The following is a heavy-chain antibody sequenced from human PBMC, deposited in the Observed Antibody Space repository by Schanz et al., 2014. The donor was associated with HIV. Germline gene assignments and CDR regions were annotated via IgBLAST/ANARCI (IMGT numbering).Heavy chain of an antibody. CDR2: ISVYHNKT. CDR1: GYSFSSYG. D-gene: IGHD6-19*01. V-gene: IGHV1-18*01. Sequence: QVHLVQSGAEVKKSGASVKVSCKASGYSFSSYGLSWVRQAPGQGLEWMGWISVYHNKTNYAQKLQGRVTMTTDTSTSTAYMELRSLRSDDTAVYYCARDRAGIAVLVDYWGQGTLVTVSS. J-gene: IGHJ4*02. CDR3: ARDRAGIAVLVDY.